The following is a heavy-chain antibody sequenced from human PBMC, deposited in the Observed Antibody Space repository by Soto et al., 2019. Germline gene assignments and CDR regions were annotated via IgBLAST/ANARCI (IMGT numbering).Heavy chain of an antibody. CDR1: VFTFSNYG. CDR3: AKGVIVATIGGMDV. Sequence: GGSLRLSCTASVFTFSNYGMSWVRQAPGKGLEWVSAISSGSGTFYAESVKGRFTISRDNSKNTLYLQMNSLRAEDTAVYYCAKGVIVATIGGMDVWGQGTTVTVSS. CDR2: ISSGSGT. J-gene: IGHJ6*02. V-gene: IGHV3-23*01. D-gene: IGHD5-12*01.